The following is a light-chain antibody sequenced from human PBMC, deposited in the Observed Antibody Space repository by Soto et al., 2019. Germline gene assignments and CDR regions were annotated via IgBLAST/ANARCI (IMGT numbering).Light chain of an antibody. J-gene: IGKJ4*01. CDR2: DAS. CDR3: QQPSYWPLT. CDR1: ESVRYY. Sequence: EIVLTQSPATLSLSPGERATLSCRASESVRYYLAWYQQKPGQAPRLLIHDASNRATGSPARFSGSGSGTDFSLTISSLEPDDVAVYYCQQPSYWPLTFGRGTKVEIK. V-gene: IGKV3-11*01.